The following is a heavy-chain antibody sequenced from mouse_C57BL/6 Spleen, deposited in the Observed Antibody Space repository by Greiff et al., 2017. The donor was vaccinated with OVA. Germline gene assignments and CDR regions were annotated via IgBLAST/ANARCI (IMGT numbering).Heavy chain of an antibody. D-gene: IGHD3-3*01. V-gene: IGHV5-17*01. J-gene: IGHJ2*01. CDR3: ARGGWENFDY. CDR2: ISSGSSTI. CDR1: GFTFSDYG. Sequence: EVHLVESGGGLVKPGGSLKLSCAASGFTFSDYGMHWVRQAPEKGLEWVAYISSGSSTIYYADTVKGRFTISRDNAKNTLFLQMTSLRSEDTAMYYCARGGWENFDYWGQGTTLTVSS.